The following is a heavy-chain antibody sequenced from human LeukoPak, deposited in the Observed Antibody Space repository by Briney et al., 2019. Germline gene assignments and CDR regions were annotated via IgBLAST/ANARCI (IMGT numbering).Heavy chain of an antibody. J-gene: IGHJ4*02. D-gene: IGHD5-12*01. CDR3: ARVSDAFDYFFDS. Sequence: PGGSLRLSCAASGFAFSTYSMNWVRQAPGKGLEWVSSVSRSSRFIFYADSVQGRFTISRDDAKDSQFLQMNSLRAEDTAVYYCARVSDAFDYFFDSWGQGTLVTVSS. CDR1: GFAFSTYS. CDR2: VSRSSRFI. V-gene: IGHV3-21*01.